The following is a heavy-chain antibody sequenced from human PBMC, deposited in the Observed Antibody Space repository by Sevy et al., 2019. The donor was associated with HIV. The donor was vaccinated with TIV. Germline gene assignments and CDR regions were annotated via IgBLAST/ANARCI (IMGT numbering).Heavy chain of an antibody. Sequence: GGSLRLSCAASGFTFNTYWMTWVRQAPGKGLEWVANIKKDGSEKYSVDSVKRRFTMSRDNAKNSLYLQMNSLRAEDTGVYYCARVGVGSWLPHYYLDYWGQGALVTVSS. CDR1: GFTFNTYW. CDR3: ARVGVGSWLPHYYLDY. CDR2: IKKDGSEK. V-gene: IGHV3-7*01. D-gene: IGHD3-3*01. J-gene: IGHJ4*02.